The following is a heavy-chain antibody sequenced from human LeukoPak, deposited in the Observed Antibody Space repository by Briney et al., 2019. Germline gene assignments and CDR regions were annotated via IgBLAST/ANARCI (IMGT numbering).Heavy chain of an antibody. Sequence: SETLSLTCTVSGGSISSYYWSWIRQPPGKGLEWIGYIYYSGSTNYNPSLKSRVTISVDTSKNQFSLKLSSVTAADTAVYYCARQGGDYGSEYFQHWGQGTLVTVSS. V-gene: IGHV4-59*08. CDR3: ARQGGDYGSEYFQH. CDR1: GGSISSYY. D-gene: IGHD4-17*01. CDR2: IYYSGST. J-gene: IGHJ1*01.